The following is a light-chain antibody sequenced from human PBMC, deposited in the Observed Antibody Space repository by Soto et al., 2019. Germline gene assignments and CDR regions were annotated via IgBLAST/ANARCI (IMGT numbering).Light chain of an antibody. V-gene: IGKV3-20*01. CDR2: GAS. CDR3: QQYGSSPPFT. Sequence: EIVVTQSPCTLSLSPGERATLSCRASQSVSSSYLAWYQQKPGQAPRLLIYGASSRATGIPDRFGGSGSGTDFTLTTSRREPEDFAVYYCQQYGSSPPFTFGQGTKVDIK. CDR1: QSVSSSY. J-gene: IGKJ1*01.